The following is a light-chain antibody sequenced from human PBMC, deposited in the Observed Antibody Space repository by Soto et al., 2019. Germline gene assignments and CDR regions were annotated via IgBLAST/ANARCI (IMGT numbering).Light chain of an antibody. CDR3: QQYDNLPLT. J-gene: IGKJ4*01. Sequence: DIQMTQSPSSLSASVGDRVTITCQASQDIRNYLNWYQQKSGKAPKLLIYDASDLETGVPSRVSGRGSGTDFTLTINSLQPEDIATYYCQQYDNLPLTFGGGTKVEIK. CDR2: DAS. V-gene: IGKV1-33*01. CDR1: QDIRNY.